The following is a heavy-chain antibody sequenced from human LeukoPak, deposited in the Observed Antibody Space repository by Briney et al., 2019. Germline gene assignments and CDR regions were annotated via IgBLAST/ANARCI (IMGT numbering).Heavy chain of an antibody. CDR2: ISSSGSYI. Sequence: GGSLRLSCAASGFTFSSYSMNWVRQAPGKGLEWVSLISSSGSYIYYADSLKGRFTISRDNAKNSLYLQMNSLRAEDTAVYYCARDSESYHDFWGRGTLVTASS. J-gene: IGHJ4*02. D-gene: IGHD1-26*01. CDR1: GFTFSSYS. CDR3: ARDSESYHDF. V-gene: IGHV3-21*01.